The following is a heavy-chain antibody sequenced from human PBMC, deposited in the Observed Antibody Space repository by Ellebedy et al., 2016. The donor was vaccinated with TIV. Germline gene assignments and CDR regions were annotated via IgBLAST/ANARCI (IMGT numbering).Heavy chain of an antibody. CDR3: AKGRGGGSDSSAPRYYFDS. CDR1: GFTFNNYA. D-gene: IGHD6-19*01. CDR2: ISHTGSRT. Sequence: GESLMISCAASGFTFNNYAMSWVRQAPGKGLEWVSTISHTGSRTYYANSVEGRFIISRDNSKRTLYLQMNSLRAEDTAVYYCAKGRGGGSDSSAPRYYFDSWGLGTLVTVSS. V-gene: IGHV3-23*01. J-gene: IGHJ4*02.